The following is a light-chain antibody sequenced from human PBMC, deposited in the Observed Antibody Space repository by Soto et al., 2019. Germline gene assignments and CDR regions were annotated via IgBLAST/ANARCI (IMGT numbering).Light chain of an antibody. Sequence: DIQMTQSPSTLSASVGDRVTITCRASQSISSWLAWYQHKPGRTPELLIHGASRLQSGVPARFSGSGSGTEFTLTISSLQPDDFATYYCQQYNSYSRTFGQGTKVDIK. CDR2: GAS. CDR3: QQYNSYSRT. V-gene: IGKV1-5*01. J-gene: IGKJ1*01. CDR1: QSISSW.